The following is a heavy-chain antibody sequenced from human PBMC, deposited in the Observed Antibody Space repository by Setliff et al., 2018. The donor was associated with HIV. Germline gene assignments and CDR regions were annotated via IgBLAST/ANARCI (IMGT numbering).Heavy chain of an antibody. V-gene: IGHV1-3*03. Sequence: ASVKVSCKATGYTFMSYSIHWVRQAPGQRPEWMGWINAANGNTKYSRDFQDRLTITRDTSATTVYMELSSLESEDMAVYYCGGGESLVVTPVPHYYYMDFWGKGTTVTVS. CDR3: GGGESLVVTPVPHYYYMDF. J-gene: IGHJ6*03. CDR1: GYTFMSYS. D-gene: IGHD2-2*01. CDR2: INAANGNT.